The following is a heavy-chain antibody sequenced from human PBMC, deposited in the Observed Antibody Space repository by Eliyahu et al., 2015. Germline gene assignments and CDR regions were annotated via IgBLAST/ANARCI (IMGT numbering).Heavy chain of an antibody. Sequence: VQLVESGGDLVKPGGSLKLSCAASGFTPNSYSMDWVRQAPGKGLEWVAYISSTSRYIYYADSVKGRFTISRDNARNSLYLQMNSLRAEDTAVYYCARGPRGSGSYFDLWGRGTLVIVSS. CDR1: GFTPNSYS. V-gene: IGHV3-21*01. CDR3: ARGPRGSGSYFDL. J-gene: IGHJ2*01. D-gene: IGHD3-10*01. CDR2: ISSTSRYI.